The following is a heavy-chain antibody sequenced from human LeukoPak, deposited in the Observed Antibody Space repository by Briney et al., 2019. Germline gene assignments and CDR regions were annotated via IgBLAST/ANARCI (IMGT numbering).Heavy chain of an antibody. V-gene: IGHV3-21*01. D-gene: IGHD3-10*01. J-gene: IGHJ4*02. Sequence: GGSLRLSCAASGFTFSSYTMNWVRQAPGKGLEWVSSITTSSTYIYYADSVRGRFTISRDNAKNSLYLRMRSLRVEDTALYYCARGEGYYASGSYYIDYWGQGTLVTVSS. CDR1: GFTFSSYT. CDR3: ARGEGYYASGSYYIDY. CDR2: ITTSSTYI.